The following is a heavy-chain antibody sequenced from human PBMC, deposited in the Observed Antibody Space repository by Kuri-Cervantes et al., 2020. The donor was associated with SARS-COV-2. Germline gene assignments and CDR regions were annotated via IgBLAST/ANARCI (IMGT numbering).Heavy chain of an antibody. D-gene: IGHD6-6*01. CDR1: GYTFTSYA. V-gene: IGHV1-3*01. CDR3: AGWGYSSSDLGGDYYYYGMDV. CDR2: INAGNGNT. J-gene: IGHJ6*02. Sequence: ASVKVSCKASGYTFTSYAMHWVRQAPGQRLEWMGWINAGNGNTKYSQKFQGRVTITRDTSASTAYMELSSLRSEDTAVYYCAGWGYSSSDLGGDYYYYGMDVWGQGTTVTVSS.